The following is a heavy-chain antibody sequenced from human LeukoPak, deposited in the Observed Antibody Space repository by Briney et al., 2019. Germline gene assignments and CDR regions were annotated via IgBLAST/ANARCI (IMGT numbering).Heavy chain of an antibody. CDR2: INPNSGGT. CDR3: ARGGTYYYDSSGLFSFDP. CDR1: GYTFTGYY. Sequence: ASVKVSCKASGYTFTGYYMHWVRQAPGQGLEWMGWINPNSGGTNYAQKFQGRVTMTRDTSISTAYMELSRLRSDDTAVDYCARGGTYYYDSSGLFSFDPWGQGTLATVSS. J-gene: IGHJ5*02. V-gene: IGHV1-2*02. D-gene: IGHD3-22*01.